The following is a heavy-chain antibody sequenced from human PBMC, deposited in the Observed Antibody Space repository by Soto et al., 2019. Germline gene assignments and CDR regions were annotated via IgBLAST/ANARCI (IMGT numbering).Heavy chain of an antibody. CDR1: GISFSTYN. CDR2: ISSTSSDR. V-gene: IGHV3-48*02. CDR3: ARGNDFWSGPSYYYGMDV. D-gene: IGHD3-3*01. J-gene: IGHJ6*02. Sequence: EVQLVESGGGLVQPGGSLRLSCAASGISFSTYNMNWVRQAPGKGLEWVSYISSTSSDRNYAASVKGRFTISRDNAKNSLYLQMHSLRDEDTAVYYCARGNDFWSGPSYYYGMDVWGQGTAVTVSS.